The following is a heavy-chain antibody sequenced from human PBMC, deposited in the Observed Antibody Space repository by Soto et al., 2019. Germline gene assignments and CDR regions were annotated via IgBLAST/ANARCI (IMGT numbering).Heavy chain of an antibody. V-gene: IGHV5-51*01. D-gene: IGHD6-6*01. CDR2: IYPGDSRI. Sequence: PGESLKISCKTSGDSFATDWIGWVRQMPGKGLEWMGVIYPGDSRIRYNPSFQGQVTISVDKSINTAYLQWSSLRASDTAMYYCATRRLSSPESSPWGLGTLVTVS. J-gene: IGHJ5*02. CDR1: GDSFATDW. CDR3: ATRRLSSPESSP.